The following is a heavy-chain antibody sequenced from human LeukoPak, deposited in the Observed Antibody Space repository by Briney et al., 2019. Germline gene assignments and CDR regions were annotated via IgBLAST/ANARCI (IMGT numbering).Heavy chain of an antibody. J-gene: IGHJ4*02. D-gene: IGHD6-19*01. CDR1: GGSFSGYY. V-gene: IGHV4-34*01. Sequence: SETLSLTCAVYGGSFSGYYWSWIRQPPGKGLEWIGEINHSGSTNYNPSLKSRVTISVDTSKNQFSLKLSSVTAADTAVYYCATLPHVAVAETFDYWGQGTPVTVSS. CDR2: INHSGST. CDR3: ATLPHVAVAETFDY.